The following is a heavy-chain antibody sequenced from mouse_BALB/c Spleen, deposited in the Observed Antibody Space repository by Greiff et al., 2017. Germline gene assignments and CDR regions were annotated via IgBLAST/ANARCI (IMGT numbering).Heavy chain of an antibody. CDR3: AKVPYYGSSYDYAMDY. D-gene: IGHD1-1*01. V-gene: IGHV2-9*02. J-gene: IGHJ4*01. CDR1: GFSLTSYG. Sequence: VKLQESGPGLVAPSQSLSITCTVSGFSLTSYGVHWVRQPPGKGLEWLGVIWAGGSTNYNSALMSRLSISKDNSKSQVFLKMNSLQTDDTAMYYCAKVPYYGSSYDYAMDYWGQGTSVTVSS. CDR2: IWAGGST.